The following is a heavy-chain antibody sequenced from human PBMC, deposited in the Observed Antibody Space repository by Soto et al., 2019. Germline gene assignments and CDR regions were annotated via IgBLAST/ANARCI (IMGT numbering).Heavy chain of an antibody. CDR1: GDSISSADYY. J-gene: IGHJ6*02. Sequence: QVQLQESGPGLVRPSQTLSLTCTVSGDSISSADYYWSWIRQTPGKGLAWIGHIFDSGTTYYNPSLKSRLTISVDTSKNHFSLRLTSVTAADTAVYYCARDLWVEPELYYYGMDVWGQGTTFNVSS. V-gene: IGHV4-30-4*01. CDR3: ARDLWVEPELYYYGMDV. D-gene: IGHD1-1*01. CDR2: IFDSGTT.